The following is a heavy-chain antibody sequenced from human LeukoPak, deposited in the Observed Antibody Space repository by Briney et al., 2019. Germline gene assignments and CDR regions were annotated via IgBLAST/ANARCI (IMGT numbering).Heavy chain of an antibody. CDR3: ATHRRSGSGGSENAFEI. V-gene: IGHV4-59*08. D-gene: IGHD5-12*01. Sequence: PSETLSLTCTVSGASISSYYWSWIRQPPGKGLEWIGYIYYSGSTNYNPSLKSRVTISVDTSKNQFSLKLNSVTAADTAIYYCATHRRSGSGGSENAFEIWGQGTMVTVSS. CDR1: GASISSYY. J-gene: IGHJ3*02. CDR2: IYYSGST.